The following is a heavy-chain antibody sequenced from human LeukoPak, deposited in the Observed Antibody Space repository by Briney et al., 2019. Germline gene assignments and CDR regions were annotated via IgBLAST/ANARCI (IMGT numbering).Heavy chain of an antibody. V-gene: IGHV4-59*01. J-gene: IGHJ6*03. Sequence: NPSETLSLTCTVSGGSISSYYWSWIRQPPGKGLEWIGYINYSGSTNYNPSLKSRVTISLDTSKNQFSLKLNSVTAADTAVYYCASEGAAPMYYYYMDVWGKGTTVTVSS. CDR3: ASEGAAPMYYYYMDV. CDR2: INYSGST. D-gene: IGHD2-2*01. CDR1: GGSISSYY.